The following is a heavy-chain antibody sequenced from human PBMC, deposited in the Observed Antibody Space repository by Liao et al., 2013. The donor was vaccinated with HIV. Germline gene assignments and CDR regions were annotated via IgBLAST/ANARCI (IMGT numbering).Heavy chain of an antibody. D-gene: IGHD2-15*01. Sequence: QVQLQQWGAGLLKPSETLSLTCAVSGESFSDNYWSWIRQAPGRGLEWIAEINHRGSTNYNPSLKSRVTISVDTSKKQFSLKVTSVTAADTAVYYCARGYCDGGSCYLFDYWGQGTLVTVSS. CDR3: ARGYCDGGSCYLFDY. CDR2: INHRGST. CDR1: GESFSDNY. V-gene: IGHV4-34*01. J-gene: IGHJ4*02.